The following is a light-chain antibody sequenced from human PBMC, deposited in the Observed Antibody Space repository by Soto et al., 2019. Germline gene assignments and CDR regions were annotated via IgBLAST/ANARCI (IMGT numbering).Light chain of an antibody. V-gene: IGLV2-14*01. J-gene: IGLJ1*01. Sequence: QSALTQPASVSGSPGQSITISCTGTSSDVGGYNYVSWYQQHPGKAPKLMIYEVSNRPSGVSNRFSGSKSDNTASLTISGLQAEDGADYYCSSYTSSSTLGVFGTGTKVTVL. CDR2: EVS. CDR1: SSDVGGYNY. CDR3: SSYTSSSTLGV.